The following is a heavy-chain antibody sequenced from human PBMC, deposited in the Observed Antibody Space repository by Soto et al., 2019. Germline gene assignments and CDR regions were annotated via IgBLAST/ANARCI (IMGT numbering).Heavy chain of an antibody. CDR2: ISAYNGNT. CDR1: GYTFTSYG. CDR3: ARAQGRWSGCYYFDY. Sequence: ASVKVSCKASGYTFTSYGISWVRQAPGQGLEWMGWISAYNGNTNYAQKLQGRVTMTTDTSTSTAYMELRSLRSDDTAVYYCARAQGRWSGCYYFDYWGQRTLVTVSS. J-gene: IGHJ4*02. V-gene: IGHV1-18*01. D-gene: IGHD3-3*01.